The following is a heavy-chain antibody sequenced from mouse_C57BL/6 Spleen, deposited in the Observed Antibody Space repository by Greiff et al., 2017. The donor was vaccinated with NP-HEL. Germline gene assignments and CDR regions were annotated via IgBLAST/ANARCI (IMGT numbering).Heavy chain of an antibody. V-gene: IGHV1-62-2*01. D-gene: IGHD2-5*01. J-gene: IGHJ2*01. CDR2: FYPGSGSI. Sequence: VQLQQSGAELVKPGASVKLSCKASGYTFTEYTIHWVKQRSGQGLEWIGWFYPGSGSIKYNEKFKDKATLTADKSSSTVYMELSRLTSEDSAVYFCARHEERSYYSNYEGENYFDYWGQGTTLTVSS. CDR1: GYTFTEYT. CDR3: ARHEERSYYSNYEGENYFDY.